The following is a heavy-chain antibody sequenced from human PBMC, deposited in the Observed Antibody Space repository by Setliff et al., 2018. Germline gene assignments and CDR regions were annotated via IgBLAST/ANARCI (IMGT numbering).Heavy chain of an antibody. CDR1: GGSFSDYY. D-gene: IGHD6-19*01. CDR2: INHSGST. V-gene: IGHV4-34*01. J-gene: IGHJ6*03. CDR3: ARAISGWYSAHYYYMDV. Sequence: SETLSLTCGASGGSFSDYYWSWIRQTPGKGLEWIGEINHSGSTRYNPSLMSRVTISVDTPKNQFSLKLSSVTAADTAVYYCARAISGWYSAHYYYMDVWGKGTTVTVSS.